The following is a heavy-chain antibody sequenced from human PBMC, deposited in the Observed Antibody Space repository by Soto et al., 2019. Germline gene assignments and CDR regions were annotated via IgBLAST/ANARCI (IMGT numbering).Heavy chain of an antibody. CDR3: ASAEYYYDSSGWYY. J-gene: IGHJ4*02. Sequence: EVQLVESGGGLVKPGGSLRLSCAASGFTFSSYCMNWVRQAPGKGLEWVSSISSSSSYIYYADSVKGRFTISRDNAKNSLYLQMNSLRAEDTAVYYCASAEYYYDSSGWYYWGQGTLVTVSS. D-gene: IGHD3-22*01. V-gene: IGHV3-21*01. CDR1: GFTFSSYC. CDR2: ISSSSSYI.